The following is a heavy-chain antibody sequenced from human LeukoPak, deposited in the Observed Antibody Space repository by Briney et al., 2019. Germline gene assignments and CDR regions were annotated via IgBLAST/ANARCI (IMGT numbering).Heavy chain of an antibody. V-gene: IGHV3-33*06. Sequence: QPGRSLRLSCAASGFTFSSYGMHWVRQAPGKGLEWVAVIWYDGSNKYYAGSVKGRFTISRDNSKNTLYLQMNSLRAEDTAVYYCAKAATVTTGHYFDYWGQGTLVTVSS. CDR1: GFTFSSYG. CDR3: AKAATVTTGHYFDY. D-gene: IGHD4-17*01. J-gene: IGHJ4*02. CDR2: IWYDGSNK.